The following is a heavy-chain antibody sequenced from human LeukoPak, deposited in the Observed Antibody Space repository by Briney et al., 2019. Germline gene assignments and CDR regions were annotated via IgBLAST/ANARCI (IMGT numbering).Heavy chain of an antibody. J-gene: IGHJ4*02. V-gene: IGHV3-7*04. Sequence: GGSLRLSCVASGFPFSCYWMTWVRQAPGKGLEWVANIKQDGSKKSYVDSVKGRFTISRDNAKNSLYLQMNSLRAEDTAIYYCTRVGYIDEGIDYWGQGTLVTVSS. D-gene: IGHD5-24*01. CDR3: TRVGYIDEGIDY. CDR1: GFPFSCYW. CDR2: IKQDGSKK.